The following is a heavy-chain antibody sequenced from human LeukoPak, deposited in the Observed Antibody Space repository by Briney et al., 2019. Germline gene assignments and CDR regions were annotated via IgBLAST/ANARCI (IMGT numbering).Heavy chain of an antibody. CDR2: ISWNSGSI. D-gene: IGHD6-19*01. Sequence: GGSLRLSCAGSGFIFNNYAMHWVRQPPGKGLEWVSGISWNSGSIDYADSVKGRFTISRDNAKNSLYLQMNSLRVEDTAFHYCAKDNRRHYTSGPNPDSLHWGQGALVTVSS. J-gene: IGHJ4*02. CDR3: AKDNRRHYTSGPNPDSLH. V-gene: IGHV3-9*01. CDR1: GFIFNNYA.